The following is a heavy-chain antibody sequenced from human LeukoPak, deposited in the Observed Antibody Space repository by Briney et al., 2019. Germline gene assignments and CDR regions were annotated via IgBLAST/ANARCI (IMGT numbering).Heavy chain of an antibody. CDR2: IYSGGST. CDR1: GFTVSSNY. J-gene: IGHJ4*02. D-gene: IGHD1-26*01. V-gene: IGHV3-53*01. Sequence: PGGSLRLSCAASGFTVSSNYMSWVRQAPGKGLEWVSVIYSGGSTYYADSVKGRFTISRDNSKNTLYLQMNSLRAEDTAVYYCARDVGPIHFDYWGQGTLVTVSS. CDR3: ARDVGPIHFDY.